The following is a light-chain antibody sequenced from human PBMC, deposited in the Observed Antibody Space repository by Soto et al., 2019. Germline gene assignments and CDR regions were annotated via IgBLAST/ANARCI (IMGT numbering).Light chain of an antibody. J-gene: IGKJ4*01. Sequence: EIVVTQSPGTLSLSPGERATLSCRASQSVSSSYLAWYQQKPCQAPTLLIYGASTRATGIPARFSGSGSGTEFTLTISSLQSEDFAVYYCQQYNNWPPLTFGGGTKVEIK. V-gene: IGKV3-15*01. CDR2: GAS. CDR1: QSVSSSY. CDR3: QQYNNWPPLT.